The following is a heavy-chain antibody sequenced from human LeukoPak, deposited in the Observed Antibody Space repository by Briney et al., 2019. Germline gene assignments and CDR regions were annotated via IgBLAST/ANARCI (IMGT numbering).Heavy chain of an antibody. V-gene: IGHV3-23*01. Sequence: GGSLRLSCAASGFTVSSNYMSWVRQAPGKGLEWVSAISGSGGSTYYADSVKGRFTISRDNSKNTLYLQMNSLRAEDTAVYYCAMTYYYDSSGYFYFDYWGQGTLVTVSS. CDR2: ISGSGGST. J-gene: IGHJ4*02. CDR3: AMTYYYDSSGYFYFDY. D-gene: IGHD3-22*01. CDR1: GFTVSSNY.